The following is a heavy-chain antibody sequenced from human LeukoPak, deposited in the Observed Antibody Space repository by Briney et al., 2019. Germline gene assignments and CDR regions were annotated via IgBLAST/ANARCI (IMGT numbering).Heavy chain of an antibody. V-gene: IGHV3-7*01. CDR2: IKQDGTEK. CDR1: GFTFGSYW. CDR3: ARDQTPHYYDSSGYYRNDAFDI. D-gene: IGHD3-22*01. J-gene: IGHJ3*02. Sequence: PGGSLRLSCAASGFTFGSYWMSWVRQAPGEGLEWVANIKQDGTEKYYMDSVKGRFSISRDNAKNSLYLQMNALRAEDTAVYYCARDQTPHYYDSSGYYRNDAFDIWGQGTMVTVSS.